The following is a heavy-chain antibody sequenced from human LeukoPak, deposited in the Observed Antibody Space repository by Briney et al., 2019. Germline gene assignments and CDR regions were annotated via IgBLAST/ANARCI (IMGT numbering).Heavy chain of an antibody. CDR3: ARNGRDGSGYSSNWFDP. J-gene: IGHJ5*02. D-gene: IGHD3-22*01. CDR1: GGSMNDYY. V-gene: IGHV4-59*01. Sequence: PSETQSLTCTVSGGSMNDYYWSWIRQPPGKGLEWIASFYYSGSTAYNPSLKSRATISLDTSKNQVSLNLNSVTAADTAVYYCARNGRDGSGYSSNWFDPWGQGTLVTVSS. CDR2: FYYSGST.